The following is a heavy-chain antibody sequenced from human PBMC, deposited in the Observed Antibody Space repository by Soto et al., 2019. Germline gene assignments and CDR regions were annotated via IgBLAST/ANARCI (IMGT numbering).Heavy chain of an antibody. CDR3: ARYKAVRYYYYCMQV. Sequence: PGGSLRLSCAASGFTFSSYCMHSVRQDPGKGLEWGAVIWYDRSNKYYADSVKGRATISRDNSKNTLYLQMNSLRAEDTAVYYCARYKAVRYYYYCMQVFGQGTTVTVSS. CDR2: IWYDRSNK. CDR1: GFTFSSYC. J-gene: IGHJ6*02. V-gene: IGHV3-33*01. D-gene: IGHD4-4*01.